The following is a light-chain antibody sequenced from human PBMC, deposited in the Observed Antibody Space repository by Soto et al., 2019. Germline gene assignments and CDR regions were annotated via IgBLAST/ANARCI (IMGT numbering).Light chain of an antibody. Sequence: DIQMTQSPSSLSASVGDRVTITCQASQDISNYLNWYQQKLGKAPKLLIYDASNLETGVPSRFSGSGSGTDFTLTIRSLQPEYIATYYCQQYSHLITFGHGTRLEIK. CDR2: DAS. V-gene: IGKV1-33*01. CDR1: QDISNY. J-gene: IGKJ5*01. CDR3: QQYSHLIT.